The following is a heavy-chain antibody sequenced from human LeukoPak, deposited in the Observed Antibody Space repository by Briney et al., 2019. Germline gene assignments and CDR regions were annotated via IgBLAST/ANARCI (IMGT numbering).Heavy chain of an antibody. CDR2: IYHSGST. CDR3: ARGYGAAGTVWFDP. CDR1: GYSISSGFF. D-gene: IGHD6-13*01. Sequence: SETLSLTCTVSGYSISSGFFWGWIRQPPGKDLEWIGNIYHSGSTYYNPSLKSRVTISVDTSKNQFSLKLSSVTAADTAVYYCARGYGAAGTVWFDPWGQGTLVTVSS. J-gene: IGHJ5*02. V-gene: IGHV4-38-2*02.